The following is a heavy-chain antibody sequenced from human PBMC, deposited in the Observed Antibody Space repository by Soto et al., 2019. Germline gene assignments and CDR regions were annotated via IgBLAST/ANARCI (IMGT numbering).Heavy chain of an antibody. Sequence: GGSLRLSCAASGFTFSSYAMSWVRQSPGKGLEWVSAISGSGGSTYYADSVKGRFTISRDNSKNTLYLQMNSLRAEDTAVYYCAKAGIQLWFSGMDVWGQGTTVTVSS. V-gene: IGHV3-23*01. CDR3: AKAGIQLWFSGMDV. CDR1: GFTFSSYA. D-gene: IGHD5-18*01. J-gene: IGHJ6*02. CDR2: ISGSGGST.